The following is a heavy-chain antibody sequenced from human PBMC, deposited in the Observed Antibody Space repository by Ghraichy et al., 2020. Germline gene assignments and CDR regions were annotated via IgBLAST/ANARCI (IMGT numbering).Heavy chain of an antibody. D-gene: IGHD2-15*01. J-gene: IGHJ6*02. V-gene: IGHV6-1*01. Sequence: SQTLSLTCAISGDSVSSNIPTWNWIRQSPSRGLEWLGRTYYRSKWDNDYAASVKSRITISPDTSKNQFSLHLNSVTPDDTAVYYCARGRMTVRSLDVWGQGTTVTVSS. CDR2: TYYRSKWDN. CDR3: ARGRMTVRSLDV. CDR1: GDSVSSNIPT.